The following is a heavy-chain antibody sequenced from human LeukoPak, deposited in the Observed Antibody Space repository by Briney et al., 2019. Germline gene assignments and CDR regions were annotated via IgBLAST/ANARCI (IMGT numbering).Heavy chain of an antibody. Sequence: SETLSLTCAVYGGSFSGYYWSWIRQPPGKGLEWIGEINHSGSTNYNPSLKSRVTISVDTSKNQFSLELSSVTAADTAVYYCARVSIVVVPAAKNWFDPWGQGTLVTVSS. V-gene: IGHV4-34*01. CDR3: ARVSIVVVPAAKNWFDP. CDR2: INHSGST. CDR1: GGSFSGYY. D-gene: IGHD2-2*01. J-gene: IGHJ5*02.